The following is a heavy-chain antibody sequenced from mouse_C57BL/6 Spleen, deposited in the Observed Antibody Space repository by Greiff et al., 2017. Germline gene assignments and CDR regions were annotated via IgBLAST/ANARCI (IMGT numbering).Heavy chain of an antibody. V-gene: IGHV3-1*01. CDR3: ARGYDDFYAMDY. J-gene: IGHJ4*01. Sequence: EVQGVESGPGMVKPSQSLSLTCTVTGYSITSGYDWHWIRHFPGNKLEWMGYISYSGSTNYNPSLKSRISITHDTSKNHFFLKLNSVTTEDTATYYCARGYDDFYAMDYWGQGTSVTVSS. CDR2: ISYSGST. CDR1: GYSITSGYD. D-gene: IGHD2-14*01.